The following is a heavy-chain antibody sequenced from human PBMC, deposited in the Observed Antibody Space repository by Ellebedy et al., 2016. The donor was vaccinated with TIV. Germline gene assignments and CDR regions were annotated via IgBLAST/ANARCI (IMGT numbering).Heavy chain of an antibody. CDR3: ARHMNTAMNNDY. J-gene: IGHJ4*02. CDR1: GYSFTTYW. D-gene: IGHD5-18*01. Sequence: GESLKISCKGSGYSFTTYWISWVRQMPGKGLEWMGGIDPSDSYTNYSPSFQVHVTISTDKSIRTAYLQCSSLKASDTAIYYCARHMNTAMNNDYWGQGTLVTVSS. CDR2: IDPSDSYT. V-gene: IGHV5-10-1*01.